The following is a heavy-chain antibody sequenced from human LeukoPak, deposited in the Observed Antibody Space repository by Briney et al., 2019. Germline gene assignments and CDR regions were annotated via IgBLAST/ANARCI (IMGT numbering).Heavy chain of an antibody. J-gene: IGHJ5*02. Sequence: ASVKVSCKASGYTFTSYDINWVRQATGQGLQWMGWMNPDTGNTGYAENFQGRVTMTRDTSRRTAYMELSSLTSEDTAVYYCARMDSSGDDNWFDPWGQGTLVTVSS. CDR2: MNPDTGNT. V-gene: IGHV1-8*01. CDR3: ARMDSSGDDNWFDP. CDR1: GYTFTSYD. D-gene: IGHD3-22*01.